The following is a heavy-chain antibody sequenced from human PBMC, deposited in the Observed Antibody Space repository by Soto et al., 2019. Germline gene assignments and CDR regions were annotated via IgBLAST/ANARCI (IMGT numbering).Heavy chain of an antibody. CDR3: ASGARWLELSTRIDY. V-gene: IGHV3-30-3*01. Sequence: GSLRLSCAASGFTFSSYAMHWVRQAPGKGREWVAVISYDGSNKYYADSVNGRFTISRDNSKNTPYLQMDSLRARDTAVYYCASGARWLELSTRIDYLGQGTQVTISS. D-gene: IGHD2-15*01. J-gene: IGHJ4*02. CDR2: ISYDGSNK. CDR1: GFTFSSYA.